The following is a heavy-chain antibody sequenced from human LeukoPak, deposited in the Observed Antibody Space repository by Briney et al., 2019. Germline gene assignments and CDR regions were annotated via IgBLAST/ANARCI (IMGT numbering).Heavy chain of an antibody. J-gene: IGHJ4*02. CDR1: GFTFTSCA. D-gene: IGHD5-24*01. CDR3: AKDVESARSAEY. CDR2: ISGSGGGT. Sequence: TGGFLRLSCAASGFTFTSCAMSWVRQAPGKGLEWVSTISGSGGGTYYADSVKGRFTLSRDNSMNTLYLQMNSLRAEDTAVYYCAKDVESARSAEYSGQGTLVTVSS. V-gene: IGHV3-23*01.